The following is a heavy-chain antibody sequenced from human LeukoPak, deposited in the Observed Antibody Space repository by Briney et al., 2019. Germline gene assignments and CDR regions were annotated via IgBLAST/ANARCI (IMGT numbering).Heavy chain of an antibody. CDR1: GFTVSSNF. D-gene: IGHD6-13*01. Sequence: QPGGSLRLSCAASGFTVSSNFWTWVRRAPGKGLEWVSITYSDGSTYYADSVKGRFTISRDSSNNTVYLQMNSLRAKDTALYYCASDSEQQVDAPDVWGQGTTVTVSS. CDR2: TYSDGST. CDR3: ASDSEQQVDAPDV. V-gene: IGHV3-66*01. J-gene: IGHJ6*02.